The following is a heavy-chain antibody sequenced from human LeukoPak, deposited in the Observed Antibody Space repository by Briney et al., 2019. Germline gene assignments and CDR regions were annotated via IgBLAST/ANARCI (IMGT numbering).Heavy chain of an antibody. J-gene: IGHJ6*02. CDR3: ASNQLGDYYYYGMDV. CDR2: ISAYNGNT. CDR1: GYTFTSYG. Sequence: ASMKVSCKASGYTFTSYGISWVRQAPGQGLEWMGWISAYNGNTNYAQKLQGRVTMTTDTSTSTAYMELRSLRSDDTAVYYCASNQLGDYYYYGMDVWGQGTTVTVSS. V-gene: IGHV1-18*01. D-gene: IGHD1-14*01.